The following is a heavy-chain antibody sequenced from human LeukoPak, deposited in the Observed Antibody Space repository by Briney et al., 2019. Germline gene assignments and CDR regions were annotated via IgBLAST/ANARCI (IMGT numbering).Heavy chain of an antibody. V-gene: IGHV3-53*01. Sequence: GGSLRLSCAASGFTVSSNYMSWVRQAPGKGLEWVSVIYSGGSTYYADSVKGRFTISRDNSKNTLYLQMNGLRAEDTAVYYCAREFMVAAADDWGQGTLVTVSS. CDR2: IYSGGST. CDR3: AREFMVAAADD. CDR1: GFTVSSNY. D-gene: IGHD6-13*01. J-gene: IGHJ4*02.